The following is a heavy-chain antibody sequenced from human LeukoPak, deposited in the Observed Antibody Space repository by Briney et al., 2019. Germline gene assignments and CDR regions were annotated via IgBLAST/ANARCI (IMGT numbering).Heavy chain of an antibody. CDR1: GYTFTGYY. D-gene: IGHD1-26*01. V-gene: IGHV1-2*02. CDR2: INPNSGGT. J-gene: IGHJ3*02. Sequence: ASVKVSCRASGYTFTGYYMHWVRQAPGQGLEWMGWINPNSGGTNYAQKFQGRVTMTRDTSISTAYMELSRLRSDDTAVYYCARDGGYSGSLGAFDIWGQGTMVTVSS. CDR3: ARDGGYSGSLGAFDI.